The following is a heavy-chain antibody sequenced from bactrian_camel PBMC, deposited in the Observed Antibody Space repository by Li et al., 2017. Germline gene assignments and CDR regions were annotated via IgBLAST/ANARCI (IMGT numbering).Heavy chain of an antibody. D-gene: IGHD3*01. J-gene: IGHJ4*01. V-gene: IGHV3S53*01. CDR2: IDSRAAP. Sequence: HVQLVESGGGSVQTGGSLRLSCSASGYNAPWRLMGWFRQAPGKEREAVAAIDSRAAPRYADFVKDRFTISKDYAKNTLYLQMNSLKPEDTGIYYCATETDRCLLHRLWYNYWGQGTQVTVS. CDR3: ATETDRCLLHRLWYNY. CDR1: GYNAPWRL.